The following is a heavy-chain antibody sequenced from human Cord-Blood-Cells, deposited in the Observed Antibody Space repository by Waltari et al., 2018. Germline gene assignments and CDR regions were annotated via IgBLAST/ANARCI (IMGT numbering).Heavy chain of an antibody. D-gene: IGHD1-26*01. Sequence: QVQLVESGGGVVQPGRSLRLSCAASGFTFSSYGMHWVRQAPGKGLEWVAVISYDGSNKYYADSVKGRFTITRDDSKSTLYLQMNSLRAQDTAVYDCAKEGVVGATVAVDIWGQEIMVTVSS. CDR3: AKEGVVGATVAVDI. CDR2: ISYDGSNK. V-gene: IGHV3-30*18. CDR1: GFTFSSYG. J-gene: IGHJ3*02.